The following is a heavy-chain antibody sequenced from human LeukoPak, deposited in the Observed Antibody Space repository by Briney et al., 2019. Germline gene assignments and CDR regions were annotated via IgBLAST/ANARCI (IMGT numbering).Heavy chain of an antibody. CDR1: GFTFAGYW. D-gene: IGHD6-13*01. Sequence: PGGSLRLSCAASGFTFAGYWMSWVRQAPGKGLEWVANIKQDGSEEYYVASVKGRFTISRDNAENSLYLQMNSLRAEDTAVYYCARDLQGTSWYNWFDPWGQGTLVTVSS. CDR2: IKQDGSEE. V-gene: IGHV3-7*05. J-gene: IGHJ5*02. CDR3: ARDLQGTSWYNWFDP.